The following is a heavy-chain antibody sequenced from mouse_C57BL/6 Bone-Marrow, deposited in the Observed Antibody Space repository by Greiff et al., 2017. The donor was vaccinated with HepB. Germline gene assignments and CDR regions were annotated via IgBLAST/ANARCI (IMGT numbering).Heavy chain of an antibody. CDR1: GFTFSDYG. Sequence: EVKLMESGGGLVKPGGSLKLSCAASGFTFSDYGMHWVRQAPEKGLEWVAYISSGSSTIYYADTVKGRFTISRDNAKNTLFLQMTSLRSEDTAMYYCARKLYDYGEFAYWGQGTLVTVSA. CDR2: ISSGSSTI. D-gene: IGHD2-4*01. V-gene: IGHV5-17*01. CDR3: ARKLYDYGEFAY. J-gene: IGHJ3*01.